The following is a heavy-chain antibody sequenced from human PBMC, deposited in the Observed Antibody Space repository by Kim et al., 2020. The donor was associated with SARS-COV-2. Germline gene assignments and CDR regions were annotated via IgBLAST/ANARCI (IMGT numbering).Heavy chain of an antibody. D-gene: IGHD3-3*01. V-gene: IGHV4-39*01. CDR3: ARHEGATIFGVVIMGGYGMDV. CDR1: GRSISSSSYN. CDR2: IYYSGST. J-gene: IGHJ6*02. Sequence: SETLSLTCIVSGRSISSSSYNWVWIRQPPGKGLEWIVSIYYSGSTYYNPSPKSRVPISVDTSKNQFSLKLSSVTAADTAVYYCARHEGATIFGVVIMGGYGMDVWGQGTTATVSS.